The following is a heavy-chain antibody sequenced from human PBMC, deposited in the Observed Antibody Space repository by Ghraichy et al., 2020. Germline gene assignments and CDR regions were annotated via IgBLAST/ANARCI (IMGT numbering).Heavy chain of an antibody. J-gene: IGHJ5*02. CDR1: GGSISSYY. CDR3: ARDWIAAAGSFWFDP. D-gene: IGHD6-13*01. CDR2: IYTSGST. V-gene: IGHV4-4*07. Sequence: TETLSLTCTVSGGSISSYYWSWIRQPAGKGLEWIGRIYTSGSTNYNPSLKSRVTMSVDTSKNQFSLKLSSVTAADTAVYYCARDWIAAAGSFWFDPLGQGTLVTVSS.